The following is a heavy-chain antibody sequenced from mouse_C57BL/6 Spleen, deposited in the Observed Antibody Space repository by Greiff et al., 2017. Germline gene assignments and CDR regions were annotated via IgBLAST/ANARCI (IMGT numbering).Heavy chain of an antibody. CDR2: IRLKSDNYAT. V-gene: IGHV6-3*01. D-gene: IGHD2-4*01. Sequence: EVKLVESGGGLVQPGGSMKLSCVASGFTFSNYWMNWVRQSPEKGLEWVAQIRLKSDNYATPYAESVKGRFTISRDDSKIIVYLQMNNLRAEDTGIYYCTGYDYDGDVWGTGTTVTVSS. CDR1: GFTFSNYW. J-gene: IGHJ1*03. CDR3: TGYDYDGDV.